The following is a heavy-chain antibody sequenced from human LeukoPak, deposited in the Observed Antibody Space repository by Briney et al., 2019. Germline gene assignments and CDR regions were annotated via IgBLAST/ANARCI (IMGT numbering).Heavy chain of an antibody. D-gene: IGHD2-2*01. CDR1: SGSISSGSYY. V-gene: IGHV4-61*02. CDR3: AGTSLVPAAPNWFDP. Sequence: SQTLSLTCTVSSGSISSGSYYWSWIRQPAGKGLEWIGRIYTSGSTNYNPSLKSRVTISVDTSKNQFSLKLSSVTAADTAVYYCAGTSLVPAAPNWFDPWGQGTLVTVSS. J-gene: IGHJ5*02. CDR2: IYTSGST.